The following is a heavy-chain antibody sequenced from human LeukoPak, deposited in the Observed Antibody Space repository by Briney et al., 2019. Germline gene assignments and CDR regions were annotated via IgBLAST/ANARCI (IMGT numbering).Heavy chain of an antibody. D-gene: IGHD1-26*01. CDR1: GFTFSNFR. V-gene: IGHV3-21*01. Sequence: GGSLRLSCAASGFTFSNFRMNWVRQAPGKGLEWISSISSSSSYIYYADSVKGRFTISRDNAKNSLYLQMNSLRAEDTAVYYCARVRGATYDAFDIWGQGTMVTVSS. J-gene: IGHJ3*02. CDR2: ISSSSSYI. CDR3: ARVRGATYDAFDI.